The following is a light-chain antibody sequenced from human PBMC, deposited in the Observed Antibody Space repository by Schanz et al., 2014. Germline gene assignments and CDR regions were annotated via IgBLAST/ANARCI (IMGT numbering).Light chain of an antibody. CDR3: HHYGSSPFT. J-gene: IGKJ2*01. CDR1: QTFRNH. Sequence: EIVMTQSPATLSVSPGERVTLSCRASQTFRNHLVWYQQKPGQAPRLLIYGASTRATGIPARFSGSGSGTEFALTISSLEPEDFAVYYCHHYGSSPFTFGQGTKLEIK. V-gene: IGKV3-15*01. CDR2: GAS.